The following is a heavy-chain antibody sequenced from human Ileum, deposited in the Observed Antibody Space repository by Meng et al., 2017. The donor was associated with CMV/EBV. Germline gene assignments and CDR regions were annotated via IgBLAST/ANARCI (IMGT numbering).Heavy chain of an antibody. CDR1: GDSIKNYY. D-gene: IGHD3-10*01. Sequence: QVQLQESGPQLVKPSETLYLPCTVSGDSIKNYYWTWLRPPAGKGLEWLGRIHYSGGTDDNPSLKSRVTLSIDTSKNQLSLKIYSVTAADTAVYYCARAGARGVPVDLWGREPLVTVSS. CDR3: ARAGARGVPVDL. V-gene: IGHV4-4*07. J-gene: IGHJ4*02. CDR2: IHYSGGT.